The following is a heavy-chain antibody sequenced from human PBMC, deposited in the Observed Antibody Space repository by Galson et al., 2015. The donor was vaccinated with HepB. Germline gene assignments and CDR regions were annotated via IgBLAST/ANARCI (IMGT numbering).Heavy chain of an antibody. CDR2: IYPGDSDT. CDR1: GYSFTSYW. CDR3: ARPYSSSWKGIGDWFDP. V-gene: IGHV5-51*03. D-gene: IGHD6-13*01. J-gene: IGHJ5*02. Sequence: QSGAEVKKPGESLKISCKGSGYSFTSYWIGWVRQMPGKGLEWMGIIYPGDSDTRYSPSFQGQVTISADKSISTAYLQWSSLKASDTAMDYCARPYSSSWKGIGDWFDPWGQGTLVTVSS.